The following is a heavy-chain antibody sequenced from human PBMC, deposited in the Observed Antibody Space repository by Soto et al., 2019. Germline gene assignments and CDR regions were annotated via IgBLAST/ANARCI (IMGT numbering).Heavy chain of an antibody. CDR1: GGSFSAYS. CDR2: INHSGST. Sequence: PSETLSLTCAVYGGSFSAYSWTWIRQPPGKGLEWIGEINHSGSTNYNPFLKSRVTLSVDTSKNQFSLNLRAVTAADTAVYYCLLGHGVAMIESEENWFDPWGQGTPVTVSS. V-gene: IGHV4-34*01. J-gene: IGHJ5*02. CDR3: LLGHGVAMIESEENWFDP. D-gene: IGHD2-8*01.